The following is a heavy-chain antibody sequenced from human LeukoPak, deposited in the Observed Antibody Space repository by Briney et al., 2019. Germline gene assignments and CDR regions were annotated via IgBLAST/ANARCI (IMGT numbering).Heavy chain of an antibody. Sequence: GGSLRLSCAASGFSFSSYWMSWVRQAPGKELEWVANIKQDGSEEYYVDSVRGRFTISRDNAKNSLYLQMSSLRAEDTAVYYCARARDSSWDYWGQGTLVTVSS. CDR2: IKQDGSEE. D-gene: IGHD6-13*01. J-gene: IGHJ4*02. CDR1: GFSFSSYW. CDR3: ARARDSSWDY. V-gene: IGHV3-7*01.